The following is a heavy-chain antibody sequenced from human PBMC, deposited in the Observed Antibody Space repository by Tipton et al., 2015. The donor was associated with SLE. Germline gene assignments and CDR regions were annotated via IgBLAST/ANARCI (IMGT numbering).Heavy chain of an antibody. J-gene: IGHJ4*02. CDR2: INHSGST. Sequence: TLSLTCAVSGYSISSGYYWGWIRQPPGKGLEWIGSINHSGSTNYNPSLKSRVTISVDTSKNQFSLKLSSVTAADTAVYYCASLRDSSGYCSGCWGQGTLVTVSS. CDR3: ASLRDSSGYCSGC. D-gene: IGHD3-22*01. CDR1: GYSISSGYY. V-gene: IGHV4-38-2*01.